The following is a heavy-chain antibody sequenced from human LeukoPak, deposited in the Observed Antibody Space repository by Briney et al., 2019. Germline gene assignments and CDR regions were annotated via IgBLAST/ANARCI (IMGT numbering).Heavy chain of an antibody. CDR3: ASDRFYFGV. D-gene: IGHD3-16*01. J-gene: IGHJ4*02. CDR1: GFTVSSNY. Sequence: GGSLRLSCAASGFTVSSNYISWVRHAPGKGRDWGANIKLDGTEKYCLDSVKGRFTISRDKAKNSLYLQMNSLRAEDTAVYYCASDRFYFGVWGQGTLVTVSS. V-gene: IGHV3-7*03. CDR2: IKLDGTEK.